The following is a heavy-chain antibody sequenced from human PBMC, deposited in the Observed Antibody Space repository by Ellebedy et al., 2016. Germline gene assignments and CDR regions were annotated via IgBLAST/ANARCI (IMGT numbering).Heavy chain of an antibody. Sequence: ASVKVSCXASGYTFTSYGISWVRQAPGQGLEWMGWISAYNGNTNYAQKLQGRVTMTTDTSTSTAYMELRSLRSDDTAVYYCARPSSSWYQGLVDYWGQGTLVTVSS. D-gene: IGHD6-13*01. CDR2: ISAYNGNT. CDR3: ARPSSSWYQGLVDY. CDR1: GYTFTSYG. V-gene: IGHV1-18*01. J-gene: IGHJ4*02.